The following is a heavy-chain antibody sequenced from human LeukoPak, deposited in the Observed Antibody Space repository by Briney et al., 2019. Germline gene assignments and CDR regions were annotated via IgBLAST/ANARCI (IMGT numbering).Heavy chain of an antibody. CDR3: ARARGGTVTTHYYYYYMDV. V-gene: IGHV3-48*01. D-gene: IGHD4-17*01. J-gene: IGHJ6*03. CDR1: GFTFSSYS. CDR2: ISSSSSTI. Sequence: GGSLRLSCAASGFTFSSYSMNWVRQAPGKGLEWVSYISSSSSTIYYADSVKGRFTISRDNAKNSLYLQMNSLRAEDTAVYYCARARGGTVTTHYYYYYMDVWGKGTTVTISS.